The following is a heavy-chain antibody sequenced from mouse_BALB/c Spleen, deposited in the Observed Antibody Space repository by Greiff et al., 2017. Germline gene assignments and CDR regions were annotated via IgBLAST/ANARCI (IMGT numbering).Heavy chain of an antibody. V-gene: IGHV14-3*02. CDR2: IDPANGNT. D-gene: IGHD3-1*01. CDR1: GFNIKDTY. CDR3: ARSGSGSWFAY. Sequence: EVQLQQSGAELVKPGASVKLSCTASGFNIKDTYMHWVKQRPEQGLEWIGRIDPANGNTKYDPKFQGTATITADTSSNTAYLQLSSLTSEDTAVYYCARSGSGSWFAYWGQGTLVTVSA. J-gene: IGHJ3*01.